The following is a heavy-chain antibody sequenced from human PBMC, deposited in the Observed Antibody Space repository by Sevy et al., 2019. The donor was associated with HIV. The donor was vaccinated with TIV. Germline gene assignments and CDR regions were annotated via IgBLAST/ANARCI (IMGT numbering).Heavy chain of an antibody. V-gene: IGHV3-21*06. CDR2: ISGSSNYI. CDR1: EFTFSSYN. CDR3: ARGPPDGSYDYFDY. Sequence: GGSLRLSCAASEFTFSSYNMNWVRQAPGKGLEWVSSISGSSNYIYYAESVKGRFRISRDNVKDTLYLQMNSLRPDDTAVYYCARGPPDGSYDYFDYWGQGTLVTVSS. D-gene: IGHD1-26*01. J-gene: IGHJ4*02.